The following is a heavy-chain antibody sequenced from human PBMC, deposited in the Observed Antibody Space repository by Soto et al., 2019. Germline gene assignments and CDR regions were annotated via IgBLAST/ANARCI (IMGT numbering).Heavy chain of an antibody. CDR3: ARSGGRDRDFNY. CDR2: IIPMFDTP. CDR1: GGTFSSDS. Sequence: QVQLVQSGAEVKKPGSSVKVSCKASGGTFSSDSFSWVRQAPGQGLEWMGGIIPMFDTPIYAQKFQDRVTXXAXXSTSTAYMQLSSLRSGDTAVYYCARSGGRDRDFNYWGQGSLVTVSS. V-gene: IGHV1-69*12. J-gene: IGHJ4*02. D-gene: IGHD2-15*01.